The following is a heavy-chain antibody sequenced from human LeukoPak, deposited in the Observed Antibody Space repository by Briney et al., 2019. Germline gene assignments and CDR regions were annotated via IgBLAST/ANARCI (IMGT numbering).Heavy chain of an antibody. J-gene: IGHJ4*02. CDR3: ARDIVSMADY. Sequence: PGGSLRLSCAASGFTFSDYYMSWIRQAPGKGLEWVSYISSSSSYTNYADSVKGRFTISRDNAKKSLYLQMNSLRAEDTAVYYCARDIVSMADYWGQGTLVTVSS. D-gene: IGHD4/OR15-4a*01. CDR1: GFTFSDYY. CDR2: ISSSSSYT. V-gene: IGHV3-11*06.